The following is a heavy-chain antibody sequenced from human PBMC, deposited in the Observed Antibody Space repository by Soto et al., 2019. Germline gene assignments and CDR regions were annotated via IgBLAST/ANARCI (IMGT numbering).Heavy chain of an antibody. CDR2: IYHSGST. V-gene: IGHV4-59*08. Sequence: PSETLSLTCTVSGVSITSYYWNWIRQPPGKGLEWIGKIYHSGSTYYNPSLKSRVTISVDTSKNQFSLKLSSVTAADTAVYYCARRTGVFGVVRRYYYYGMDVWGQGTTVTV. D-gene: IGHD3-3*01. J-gene: IGHJ6*02. CDR1: GVSITSYY. CDR3: ARRTGVFGVVRRYYYYGMDV.